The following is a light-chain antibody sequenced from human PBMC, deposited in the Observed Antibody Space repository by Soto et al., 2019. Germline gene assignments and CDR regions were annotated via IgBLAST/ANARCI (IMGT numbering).Light chain of an antibody. CDR2: EVI. V-gene: IGLV2-8*01. J-gene: IGLJ2*01. Sequence: QSALTQPPSASGSPGQSVTISCTGTSSDVGDYNYVSWYQQHPGKAPKLMIYEVIKRPSGVPDRFSGSKSGNTASLTVSGLQAEDEADYYCSSYAGSNHYVFGGGTKLTVL. CDR1: SSDVGDYNY. CDR3: SSYAGSNHYV.